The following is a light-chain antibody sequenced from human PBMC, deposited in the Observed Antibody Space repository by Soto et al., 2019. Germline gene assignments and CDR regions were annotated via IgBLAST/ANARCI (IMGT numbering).Light chain of an antibody. CDR1: QSLGNTY. V-gene: IGKV3-20*01. CDR2: GAS. J-gene: IGKJ3*01. Sequence: EIVLTQSPGTLSLSPVERATLSCMTSQSLGNTYLAWYQQKLGQTPRLLIYGASSRATGIPDRISGSGSGTDFTLTISRLEPEDFAVYYCQQYGSAPFTFGPGTKVDIK. CDR3: QQYGSAPFT.